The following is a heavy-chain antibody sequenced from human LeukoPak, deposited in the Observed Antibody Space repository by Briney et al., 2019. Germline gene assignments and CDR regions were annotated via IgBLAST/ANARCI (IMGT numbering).Heavy chain of an antibody. D-gene: IGHD6-13*01. CDR3: ANALGGGNTWYYFDC. V-gene: IGHV3-23*01. CDR2: LSGSGGSP. CDR1: GSTFSSYA. J-gene: IGHJ4*02. Sequence: PGGSLRLSCAASGSTFSSYAMSWVRQAPGKGLEWVSSLSGSGGSPNYANSVKGRFTISRDNSKNTLYLQMNSLRAEDTAVYYCANALGGGNTWYYFDCWGQGTLVTVSS.